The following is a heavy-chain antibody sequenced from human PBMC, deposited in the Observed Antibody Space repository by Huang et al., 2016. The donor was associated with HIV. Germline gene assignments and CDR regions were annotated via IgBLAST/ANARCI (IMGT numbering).Heavy chain of an antibody. CDR2: SIPLHDTT. D-gene: IGHD5-18*01. V-gene: IGHV1-69*13. Sequence: QVQLVQSGAEMKKSGSSVKVSCKASGGTVSSFSFTWVRQAPGHGLEWMGGSIPLHDTTDLEQKFRGRVTLTADESTNTAFMELSGLTSQDTAVYYCARGVGNSNRGFDIWGQGTLVTVS. CDR3: ARGVGNSNRGFDI. J-gene: IGHJ4*02. CDR1: GGTVSSFS.